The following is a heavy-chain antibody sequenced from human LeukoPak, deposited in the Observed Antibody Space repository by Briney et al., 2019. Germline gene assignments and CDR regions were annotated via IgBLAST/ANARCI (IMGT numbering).Heavy chain of an antibody. J-gene: IGHJ5*02. D-gene: IGHD6-13*01. CDR3: ASLGSSRRPQLGFDP. Sequence: ASVKVSCKASGYTFTSYYMHWVRQAPGQGLEWMGIINPSGGSTSYAQKFQGRVTMTRDTSTSTVYMELSSLRSEDTAVYYCASLGSSRRPQLGFDPWGQGTLVTVSS. CDR2: INPSGGST. CDR1: GYTFTSYY. V-gene: IGHV1-46*03.